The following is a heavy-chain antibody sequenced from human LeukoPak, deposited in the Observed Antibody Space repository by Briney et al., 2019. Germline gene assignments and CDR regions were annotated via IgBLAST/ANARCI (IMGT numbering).Heavy chain of an antibody. Sequence: ASVKVSCKASGYTFSGYYMHWVRQAPGQGLEWMGWINCNSGGTNFAHKFQGRVTMTRDTSISTAYMDLASLRSDDTAVYYCTIFGYCNSSSCLGDHWGQGTLVTVSS. J-gene: IGHJ4*02. CDR2: INCNSGGT. V-gene: IGHV1-2*07. CDR3: TIFGYCNSSSCLGDH. CDR1: GYTFSGYY. D-gene: IGHD2-2*01.